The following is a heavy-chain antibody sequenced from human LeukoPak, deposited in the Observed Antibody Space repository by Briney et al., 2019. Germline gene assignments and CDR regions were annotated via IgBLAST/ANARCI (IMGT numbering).Heavy chain of an antibody. CDR2: ISSSGSTI. J-gene: IGHJ4*02. CDR1: GFTFSDYY. CDR3: ARVKYSGSYPHDY. Sequence: PGGSLRLSCAASGFTFSDYYMSWIRQAPGKGLEWVSYISSSGSTIYYADSVKGRFTISRDNAENSLYLQMNSLRAEDTALYYCARVKYSGSYPHDYWGQGTLVTVSS. D-gene: IGHD1-26*01. V-gene: IGHV3-11*04.